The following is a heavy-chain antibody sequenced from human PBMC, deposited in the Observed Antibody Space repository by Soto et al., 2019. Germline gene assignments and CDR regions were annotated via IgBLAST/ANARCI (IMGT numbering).Heavy chain of an antibody. J-gene: IGHJ4*02. CDR1: GASVSHGY. D-gene: IGHD3-22*01. CDR3: ARSMLYSDGSNYSPFDY. V-gene: IGHV4-59*02. CDR2: MYFGGSF. Sequence: SETLSLTCNVSGASVSHGYWSWIRQPPGKGLEWIGFMYFGGSFNYNPSLTSRATISMDTSKNQFSLKLTSVTAADTAVYYCARSMLYSDGSNYSPFDYWGQGTLVTVSS.